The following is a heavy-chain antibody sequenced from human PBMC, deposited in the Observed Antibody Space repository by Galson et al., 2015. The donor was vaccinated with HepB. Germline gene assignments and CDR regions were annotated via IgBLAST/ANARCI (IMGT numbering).Heavy chain of an antibody. V-gene: IGHV3-21*01. CDR3: ARLTPRYCSSTSCDTWYFDY. J-gene: IGHJ4*02. Sequence: SLRLSCAASGFTFSSYSMNWVRQAPGKGLEWVSSISSSSSYIYYADSVKGRFTISRDNTKNSLYLQMNSLRAEDTAVYYCARLTPRYCSSTSCDTWYFDYWGQGTLVTVSS. CDR2: ISSSSSYI. CDR1: GFTFSSYS. D-gene: IGHD2-2*02.